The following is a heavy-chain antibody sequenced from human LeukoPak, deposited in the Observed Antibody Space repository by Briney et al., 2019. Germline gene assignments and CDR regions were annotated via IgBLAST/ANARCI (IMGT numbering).Heavy chain of an antibody. Sequence: SETLSLTCTVSGGSISSYYWSWIRQPPGKGLEWIGNIYDRGSTKYNPSLKSRVTISVDTSKNQFSLKLSSVTAADTAVYYCTRTYSSSSIDYWGQGALVTVSS. CDR3: TRTYSSSSIDY. D-gene: IGHD6-6*01. CDR2: IYDRGST. J-gene: IGHJ4*02. CDR1: GGSISSYY. V-gene: IGHV4-59*01.